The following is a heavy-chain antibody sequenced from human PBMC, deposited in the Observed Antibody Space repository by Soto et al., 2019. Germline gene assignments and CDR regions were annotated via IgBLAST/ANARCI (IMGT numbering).Heavy chain of an antibody. J-gene: IGHJ6*02. CDR2: IYPGDSGT. D-gene: IGHD4-17*01. Sequence: GESLKISCKGSGYSFTSYWIGWVRQVPGKGLEWVGIIYPGDSGTRYSPSFQGQVTISADKSISTAYLQWSSLQASDTAMYYCPSHHKLLYGDYGLHGMDVWGQGTTVTVSS. V-gene: IGHV5-51*01. CDR3: PSHHKLLYGDYGLHGMDV. CDR1: GYSFTSYW.